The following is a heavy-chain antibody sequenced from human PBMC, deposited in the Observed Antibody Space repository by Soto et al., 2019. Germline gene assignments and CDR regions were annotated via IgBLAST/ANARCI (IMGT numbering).Heavy chain of an antibody. CDR1: GFTFSSYA. CDR3: AKDSRLLFDY. D-gene: IGHD4-17*01. J-gene: IGHJ4*02. Sequence: GGSLRLSCAASGFTFSSYAMHWVRQAPGKGLEWVAVISYDGSNKYYADSVKGRFTISRDNSKNTLYLQMNSLRAEDTAVYYCAKDSRLLFDYWGQGTLVTVSS. CDR2: ISYDGSNK. V-gene: IGHV3-30-3*01.